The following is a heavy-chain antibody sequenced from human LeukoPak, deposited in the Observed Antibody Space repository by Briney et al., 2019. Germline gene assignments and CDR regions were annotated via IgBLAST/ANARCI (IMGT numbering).Heavy chain of an antibody. Sequence: GESLKISCKGSGYSFTTYWIAWVRQVLGKGLEWMGIIYPGDSDTRSSPSFQGQVTISADKSINTAYLQWSSLKASDTAMYYCARQADYNIVTGYYKGHLDYWGQGTLVTVSS. CDR2: IYPGDSDT. J-gene: IGHJ4*02. CDR1: GYSFTTYW. CDR3: ARQADYNIVTGYYKGHLDY. D-gene: IGHD3-9*01. V-gene: IGHV5-51*01.